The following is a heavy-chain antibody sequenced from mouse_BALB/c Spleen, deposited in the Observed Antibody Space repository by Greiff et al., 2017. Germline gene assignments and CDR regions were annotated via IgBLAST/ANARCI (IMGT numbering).Heavy chain of an antibody. CDR1: GFTFSSYA. CDR3: ARGGYYRYED. J-gene: IGHJ2*01. Sequence: EVKVEESGGGLVKPGGSLKLSCAASGFTFSSYAMSWVRQTPEKRLEWVASISSGGSTYYPDSVKGRFTISRDNARNILYLQMSSLRSEDTAMYYCARGGYYRYEDWGQGTTLTVSS. CDR2: ISSGGST. D-gene: IGHD2-14*01. V-gene: IGHV5-6-5*01.